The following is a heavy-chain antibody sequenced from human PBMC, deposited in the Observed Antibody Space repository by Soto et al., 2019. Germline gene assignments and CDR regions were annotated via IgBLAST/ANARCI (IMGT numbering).Heavy chain of an antibody. Sequence: GGATRLSCADPGFTVSSYCMDWVRQEPGKGLEWVAVISYDGSNKYYADSVKGRFTISRDNSKNTLYLQMNSLRAEDTAVYYCAKESPDYGDYDFDYWGQATLFSVSS. D-gene: IGHD4-17*01. J-gene: IGHJ4*02. CDR3: AKESPDYGDYDFDY. CDR1: GFTVSSYC. CDR2: ISYDGSNK. V-gene: IGHV3-30*18.